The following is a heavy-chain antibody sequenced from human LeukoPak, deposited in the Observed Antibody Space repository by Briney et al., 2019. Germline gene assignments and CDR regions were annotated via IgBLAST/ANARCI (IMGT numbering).Heavy chain of an antibody. CDR2: ISDSGGYT. Sequence: GGSLRLSCAASGFTFNNYAMNWVRQAPGKGLEWVSTISDSGGYTYYRDSVKGRLTISRDNSKNTLYLQMNSLRAEDTAVYYCAKDRSRGYFDSLSDYWGQGTLVTVSS. J-gene: IGHJ4*02. CDR1: GFTFNNYA. CDR3: AKDRSRGYFDSLSDY. D-gene: IGHD3-9*01. V-gene: IGHV3-23*01.